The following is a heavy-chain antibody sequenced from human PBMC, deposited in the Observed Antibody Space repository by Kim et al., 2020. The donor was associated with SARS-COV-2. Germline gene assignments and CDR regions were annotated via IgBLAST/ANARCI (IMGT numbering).Heavy chain of an antibody. CDR1: GFTFDSYS. J-gene: IGHJ4*02. Sequence: GGSLRLSCAASGFTFDSYSLNWVRQAPGKGLEGVSYIISSSATKFYADSVKGRFTVSRDSAKNSLYLQMNSLRDEDTALYHCVRDYNYGLDYCGQGTLVIVSS. D-gene: IGHD3-10*01. CDR2: IISSSATK. V-gene: IGHV3-48*02. CDR3: VRDYNYGLDY.